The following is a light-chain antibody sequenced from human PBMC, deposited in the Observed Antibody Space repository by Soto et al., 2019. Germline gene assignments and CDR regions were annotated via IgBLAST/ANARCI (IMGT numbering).Light chain of an antibody. CDR1: QSLLHSNGYNY. V-gene: IGKV2-28*01. J-gene: IGKJ1*01. CDR3: MQPLQSWT. Sequence: DIVMTQSPLSLPVTPGEPASISCRSSQSLLHSNGYNYLYWYLQKPWQSLQLLIYLGSNRASGVPDRFRGSGSGTDFTLKISRVEAEYVGVYYCMQPLQSWTFGQGTKVDIK. CDR2: LGS.